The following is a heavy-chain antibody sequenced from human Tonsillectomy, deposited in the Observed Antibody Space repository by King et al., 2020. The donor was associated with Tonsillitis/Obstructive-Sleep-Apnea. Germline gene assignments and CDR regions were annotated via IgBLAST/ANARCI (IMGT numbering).Heavy chain of an antibody. CDR3: AKDLSGYSGQRPTHFDY. J-gene: IGHJ4*02. D-gene: IGHD5-12*01. CDR2: ISYDGSNK. Sequence: VQLVESGGGVVQPGRSLRLSCAASVFTFSSYGMHWVRQAPGKGLEWVAVISYDGSNKYYADSVKGRFTISRDNSKNTLYLQMNSLRAEDTAVYYCAKDLSGYSGQRPTHFDYWGQGTLVTVSS. V-gene: IGHV3-30*18. CDR1: VFTFSSYG.